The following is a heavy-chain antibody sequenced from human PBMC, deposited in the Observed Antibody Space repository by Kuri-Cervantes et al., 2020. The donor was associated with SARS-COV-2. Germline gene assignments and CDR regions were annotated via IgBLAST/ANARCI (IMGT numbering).Heavy chain of an antibody. V-gene: IGHV3-21*01. CDR2: ISSSSSYI. J-gene: IGHJ4*02. CDR3: AKEFSGSYWTGNFDY. CDR1: GFTFSSYS. Sequence: GESLKISCAASGFTFSSYSMNWVRQAPGKGLEWVSSISSSSSYIYYADSVKGRFTISRDNAKNSLYLQMNSLRAEDTAVYYCAKEFSGSYWTGNFDYWGQGTLVTVSS. D-gene: IGHD1-26*01.